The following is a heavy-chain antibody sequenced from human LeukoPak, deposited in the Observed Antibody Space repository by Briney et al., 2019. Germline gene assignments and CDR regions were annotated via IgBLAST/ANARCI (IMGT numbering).Heavy chain of an antibody. D-gene: IGHD2-15*01. V-gene: IGHV3-23*01. CDR3: AKDFIVGVVDASPDWFDP. Sequence: GGSLRLSCAASGFTFSSYAMSWVRQAPGKGLEWVSAISGVGGSTYYADSVKGRFTISRDNSKNTLYLQMNTLSAEDTAVYYCAKDFIVGVVDASPDWFDPWGQGTLVTVSS. CDR2: ISGVGGST. CDR1: GFTFSSYA. J-gene: IGHJ5*02.